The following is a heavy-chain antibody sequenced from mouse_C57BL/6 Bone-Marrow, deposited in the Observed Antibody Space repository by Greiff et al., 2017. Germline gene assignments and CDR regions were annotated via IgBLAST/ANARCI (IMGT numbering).Heavy chain of an antibody. CDR2: ISGGGGNT. V-gene: IGHV5-9*01. Sequence: EVKLMESGGGLVKPGGSLKLSCAASGFTFSSYTMSWVRQTPEKRLEWVATISGGGGNTYYPDSVKGRFTITWDDAQNTLYLQMSSLRSEDTALYYCARRGETTVVAWYCDVWGTGTTVTVAS. J-gene: IGHJ1*03. CDR1: GFTFSSYT. D-gene: IGHD1-1*01. CDR3: ARRGETTVVAWYCDV.